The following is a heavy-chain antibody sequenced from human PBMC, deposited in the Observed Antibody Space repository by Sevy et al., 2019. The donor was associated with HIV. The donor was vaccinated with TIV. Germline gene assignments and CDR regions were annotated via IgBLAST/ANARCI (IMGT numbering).Heavy chain of an antibody. D-gene: IGHD5-12*01. J-gene: IGHJ6*03. CDR2: ISYDGSNK. Sequence: GGSLRLSCAASGFTFSSYAMHWVRQAPGKGLEWVAVISYDGSNKYYADSVKGRFTIHRDNSKNTLYLQMTSRRAEDTAVYYCARARGLRYCYMDVWGKGTTVTVSS. CDR1: GFTFSSYA. CDR3: ARARGLRYCYMDV. V-gene: IGHV3-30-3*01.